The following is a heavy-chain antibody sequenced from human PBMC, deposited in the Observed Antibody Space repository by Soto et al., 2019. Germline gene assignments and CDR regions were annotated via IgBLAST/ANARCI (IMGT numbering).Heavy chain of an antibody. CDR2: ITGTASST. V-gene: IGHV3-23*01. Sequence: EVQLLESGGGFVQPGGSLRLSCAASGFRFSDFAMTWVRQAPGRGLEWVSAITGTASSTYYADSVKGPFTISRDNSKNTLYLQINSLRAEDTAIYYCAKGAEGYVVSSLDSWGQGTLVTVSS. CDR1: GFRFSDFA. J-gene: IGHJ4*02. CDR3: AKGAEGYVVSSLDS. D-gene: IGHD5-12*01.